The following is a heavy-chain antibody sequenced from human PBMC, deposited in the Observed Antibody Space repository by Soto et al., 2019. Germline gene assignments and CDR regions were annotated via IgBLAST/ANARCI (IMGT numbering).Heavy chain of an antibody. CDR1: GYTFTSYD. CDR2: MNPNSGNT. Sequence: ASVKVSCKASGYTFTSYDINRVRQATGQGLKWMGWMNPNSGNTGYAQKFQGRVTMTRNTSISTAYMELSSLRSEDTAVYYCARPYYDILTGSSGNWFDPWGQGTLVTVSS. V-gene: IGHV1-8*01. J-gene: IGHJ5*02. D-gene: IGHD3-9*01. CDR3: ARPYYDILTGSSGNWFDP.